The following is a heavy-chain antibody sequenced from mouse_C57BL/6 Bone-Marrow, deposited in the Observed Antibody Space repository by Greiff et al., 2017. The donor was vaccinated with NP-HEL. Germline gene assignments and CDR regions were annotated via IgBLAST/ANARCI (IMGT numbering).Heavy chain of an antibody. CDR1: GYTFTSYW. Sequence: VQLQQPGAELVRPGSSVKLSCKASGYTFTSYWMHWVKQRPIQGLEWIGNIDPSDSDTHYNQKFKDKATLTADKSSSTAYMQLSSLTSEDSAVDYCGRSYCDYEGYGGQGTTLTVSA. D-gene: IGHD2-4*01. V-gene: IGHV1-52*01. CDR2: IDPSDSDT. J-gene: IGHJ2*01. CDR3: GRSYCDYEGY.